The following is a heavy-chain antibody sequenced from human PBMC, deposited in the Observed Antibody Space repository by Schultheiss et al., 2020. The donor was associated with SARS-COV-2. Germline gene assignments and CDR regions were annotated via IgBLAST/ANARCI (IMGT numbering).Heavy chain of an antibody. D-gene: IGHD6-13*01. CDR2: IYHSGST. Sequence: SETLSLTCAVSGYSISSGYYWGWIRQPPGKGLEWIGSIYHSGSTNYNPSLKSRVTISVDTSKNQFSLKLSSVTAADTAVYYCARGRQQLVRAAWFDPWGQGTLVTVSS. CDR1: GYSISSGYY. V-gene: IGHV4-38-2*01. CDR3: ARGRQQLVRAAWFDP. J-gene: IGHJ5*02.